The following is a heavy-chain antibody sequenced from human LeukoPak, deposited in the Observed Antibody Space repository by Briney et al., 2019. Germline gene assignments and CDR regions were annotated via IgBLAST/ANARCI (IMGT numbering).Heavy chain of an antibody. J-gene: IGHJ4*02. CDR3: ARLYYDSSGYYQICYFDY. CDR2: IYYSGST. D-gene: IGHD3-22*01. Sequence: SETLSLTCTVSGGSISSSSYYWGWIRPPPGKGLEWIGRIYYSGSTYYNPSLKSRVTISVDTSKNQFSLNLSSVTAADTAVYYCARLYYDSSGYYQICYFDYWGQGTLVTVSS. CDR1: GGSISSSSYY. V-gene: IGHV4-39*01.